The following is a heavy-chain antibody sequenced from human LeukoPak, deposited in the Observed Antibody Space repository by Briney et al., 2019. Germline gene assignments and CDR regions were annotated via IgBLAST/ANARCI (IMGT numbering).Heavy chain of an antibody. J-gene: IGHJ4*02. V-gene: IGHV3-30*04. CDR2: ISYDGSNK. CDR3: ARALYDGSGYYSHFDY. Sequence: PGRSLRLSCAASGFTFSTYAMHWVRQAPGKGLEWVAVISYDGSNKYYADSVKGRFTVSRDNSKNTLYLQMNSLRAEDTAVYYCARALYDGSGYYSHFDYWGQGTLVTVSS. D-gene: IGHD3-22*01. CDR1: GFTFSTYA.